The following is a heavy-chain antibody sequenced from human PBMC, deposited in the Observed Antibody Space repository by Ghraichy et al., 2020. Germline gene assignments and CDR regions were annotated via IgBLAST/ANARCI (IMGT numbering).Heavy chain of an antibody. J-gene: IGHJ5*02. Sequence: SETLSLTCSVSGGSINTYYWTWIRQPPGEGLEWIGNIYYSGVTNYNPSLKSRVTISVDKSQNQFSLRVNSMTSADTAVYYCARGSVSSYWFDPWGQGILVTVSS. V-gene: IGHV4-59*01. D-gene: IGHD6-6*01. CDR2: IYYSGVT. CDR1: GGSINTYY. CDR3: ARGSVSSYWFDP.